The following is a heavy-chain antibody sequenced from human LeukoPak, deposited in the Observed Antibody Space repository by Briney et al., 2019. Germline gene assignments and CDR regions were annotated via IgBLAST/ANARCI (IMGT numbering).Heavy chain of an antibody. D-gene: IGHD3-10*01. CDR3: VRCAVGCYYNYGIDV. CDR2: MNPNSGNT. J-gene: IGHJ6*02. CDR1: GYTFTSYD. V-gene: IGHV1-8*01. Sequence: GASVKVSCKASGYTFTSYDINWVRQAPGQGLEWMGWMNPNSGNTGYAQKFQGRVTMTRSTSITTAYMELTSLRSEDTAVYYYVRCAVGCYYNYGIDVWGQGTTVTVSS.